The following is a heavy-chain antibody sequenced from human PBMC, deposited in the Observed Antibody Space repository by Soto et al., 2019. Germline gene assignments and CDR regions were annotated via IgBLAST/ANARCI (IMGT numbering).Heavy chain of an antibody. CDR2: IIPIFGTA. J-gene: IGHJ6*02. CDR1: GGTFSSYA. V-gene: IGHV1-69*01. Sequence: QVQLVQSGAEVKKPGSSVKVSCKASGGTFSSYAISWVRQAPGQGLEWMGGIIPIFGTANYAQKFQGRVTITADESTSTAYMELSRLRSEDTAVYYCARLVLRFLEWESRYYYYGMDVWGQGTTVTVSS. D-gene: IGHD3-3*01. CDR3: ARLVLRFLEWESRYYYYGMDV.